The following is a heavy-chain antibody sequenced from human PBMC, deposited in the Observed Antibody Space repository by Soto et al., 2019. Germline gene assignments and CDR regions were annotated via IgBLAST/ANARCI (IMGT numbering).Heavy chain of an antibody. CDR3: ARGTLLRFRDY. CDR1: GGSFNGYY. D-gene: IGHD3-3*01. V-gene: IGHV4-34*01. Sequence: SETLSLTCAVYGGSFNGYYWSWIRQPPGKGLEWIGEINHSGSTNYNPSLKSRVTISVDTSNNQFSLKLSSVTAADTAVYYCARGTLLRFRDYWGPGTLVTVSS. CDR2: INHSGST. J-gene: IGHJ4*02.